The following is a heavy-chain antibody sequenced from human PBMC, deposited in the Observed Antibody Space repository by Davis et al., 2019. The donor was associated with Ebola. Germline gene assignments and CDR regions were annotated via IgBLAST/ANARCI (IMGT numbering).Heavy chain of an antibody. Sequence: MPSETLSLTCIVSGGSINSHYWSWIRQPPGKGLEWIAYITYSGSTNYNPSLKSRVTISVDTSKNQFSVKVTSVTAADTAVYYCARGHTYGSMVYGLDVWGQGTTVTVSS. V-gene: IGHV4-59*08. D-gene: IGHD3-10*01. CDR1: GGSINSHY. CDR2: ITYSGST. CDR3: ARGHTYGSMVYGLDV. J-gene: IGHJ6*02.